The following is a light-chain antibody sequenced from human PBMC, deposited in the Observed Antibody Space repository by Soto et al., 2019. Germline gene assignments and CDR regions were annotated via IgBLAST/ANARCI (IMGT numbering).Light chain of an antibody. CDR1: SSDVGGYNY. Sequence: QSALTQPASVSGSPGQSITISCTGTSSDVGGYNYVSWYQHYPGKAPKLMIYEVSNRPSGVSNRFSGSKSGNTASLTISRLQAEDEADYYCSSYTSTSTPYVFGTETKLTVL. CDR2: EVS. CDR3: SSYTSTSTPYV. J-gene: IGLJ1*01. V-gene: IGLV2-14*01.